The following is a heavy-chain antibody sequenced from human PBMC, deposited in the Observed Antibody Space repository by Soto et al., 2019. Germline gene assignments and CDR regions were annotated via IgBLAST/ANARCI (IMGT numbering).Heavy chain of an antibody. CDR3: ANLESYYYDSSGYYGIDY. CDR1: GFTFSSYG. J-gene: IGHJ4*02. D-gene: IGHD3-22*01. V-gene: IGHV3-30*18. Sequence: QVQLVESGGGVVQPGRSLRLSCAASGFTFSSYGMHWVRQAPGKGLEWVAVISYDGSNKYYADSMKGRFTISRDNSKNTLYLQMNSLRAEDTAVYYCANLESYYYDSSGYYGIDYWGQGTLVTVSS. CDR2: ISYDGSNK.